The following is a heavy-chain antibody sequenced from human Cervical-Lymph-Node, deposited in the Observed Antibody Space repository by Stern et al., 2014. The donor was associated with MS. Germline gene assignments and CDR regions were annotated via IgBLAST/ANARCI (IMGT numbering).Heavy chain of an antibody. CDR3: ARGFPTTMTTYFLSWFEP. CDR2: IYCSGSP. D-gene: IGHD4-17*01. CDR1: GGSISSGVYY. V-gene: IGHV4-31*03. J-gene: IGHJ5*02. Sequence: QVQLQESGPGLVKPSQTLSLTCTVSGGSISSGVYYWSWIRQRPGKGLEWIGRIYCSGSPYYNPSLKSRVSISVDTSKNQFSLKVNSVTAADTAVYHCARGFPTTMTTYFLSWFEPWGQGTLVTVSS.